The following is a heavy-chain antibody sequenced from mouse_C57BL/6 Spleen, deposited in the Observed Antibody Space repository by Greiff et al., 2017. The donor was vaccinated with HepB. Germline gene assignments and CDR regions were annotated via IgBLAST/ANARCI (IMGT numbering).Heavy chain of an antibody. J-gene: IGHJ2*01. V-gene: IGHV1-69*01. Sequence: QVQLQQPGAELVMPGASVKLSCKASGYTFTSYWMHWVKQRPGQGLEWIGEIDPSDSYTNYNQKFKGKSTLTVDKSSSTAYMQLSSLTSEDSAVYYCARYGVGGDYWGQGTTLTVSS. CDR1: GYTFTSYW. CDR3: ARYGVGGDY. CDR2: IDPSDSYT. D-gene: IGHD1-1*01.